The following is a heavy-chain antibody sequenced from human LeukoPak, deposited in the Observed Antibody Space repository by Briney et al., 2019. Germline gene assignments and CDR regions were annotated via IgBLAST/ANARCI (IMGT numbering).Heavy chain of an antibody. CDR2: IIPILGIA. CDR1: GGTFSSYA. CDR3: ARNGYNYYYYYGMDV. J-gene: IGHJ6*02. D-gene: IGHD5-24*01. Sequence: SVKVSCKASGGTFSSYAISWVRQAPGQGLEWMGRIIPILGIANYAQKFQGRVTITADKSTSTAYMELSSLRSEDTAVYYCARNGYNYYYYYGMDVWGQGTTVAVSS. V-gene: IGHV1-69*04.